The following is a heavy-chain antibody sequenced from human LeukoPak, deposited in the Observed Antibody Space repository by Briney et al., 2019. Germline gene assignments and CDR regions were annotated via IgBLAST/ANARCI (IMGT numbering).Heavy chain of an antibody. D-gene: IGHD3-22*01. CDR3: ARVWSSGYYYPYYFDY. CDR2: IYHTGST. V-gene: IGHV4-30-2*01. CDR1: GGSISSGLYS. Sequence: PSQTLSLTCDVSGGSISSGLYSWSWIRQPLGKGLEWIGYIYHTGSTYYNPSLKSRVTISVDTSKNQFSLRLSSVTAADTAVYYCARVWSSGYYYPYYFDYWGQGTLVTVSS. J-gene: IGHJ4*02.